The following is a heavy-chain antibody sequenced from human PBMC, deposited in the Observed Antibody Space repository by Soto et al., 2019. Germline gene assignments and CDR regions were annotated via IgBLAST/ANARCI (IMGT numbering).Heavy chain of an antibody. D-gene: IGHD4-17*01. CDR2: INEDGSKN. CDR1: GFTFGTYW. J-gene: IGHJ4*02. V-gene: IGHV3-7*01. Sequence: EVQLVESGGGLVQPGGSLRLSCAASGFTFGTYWMSWVRQAPGKGLEWVANINEDGSKNYYVDSVRGRFTISRDNAQKSLYLHMSSLRAEDTAGYYCARSGDVATVTDYWGQGTLVTVSS. CDR3: ARSGDVATVTDY.